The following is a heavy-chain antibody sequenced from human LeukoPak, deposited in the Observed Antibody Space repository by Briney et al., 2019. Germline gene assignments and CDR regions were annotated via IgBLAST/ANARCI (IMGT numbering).Heavy chain of an antibody. CDR3: ARTKVEIDY. J-gene: IGHJ4*02. D-gene: IGHD1-1*01. CDR2: IYYSGST. CDR1: GGSISSSSYY. Sequence: PSETLSLTCTVSGGSISSSSYYWGWIRQPPGKGLEWIGSIYYSGSTYYNPSLKSRVTISVDTSKNQFSLKLSSVTAADTAVYYCARTKVEIDYWGQGTLVTVSS. V-gene: IGHV4-39*01.